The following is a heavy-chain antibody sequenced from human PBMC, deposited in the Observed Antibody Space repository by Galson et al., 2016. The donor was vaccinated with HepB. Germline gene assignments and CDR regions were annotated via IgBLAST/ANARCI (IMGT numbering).Heavy chain of an antibody. Sequence: SLRLSCAASGFIVSSHYMNWVRQAPGKGLEWVSIIYSGGATYYADSVKGRFTISRDNPKNTVYLQMNSLRDEDTAVYYCARDPGRIAAAGHLDSWGQGTLVTGSS. CDR3: ARDPGRIAAAGHLDS. V-gene: IGHV3-53*01. CDR1: GFIVSSHY. J-gene: IGHJ4*02. CDR2: IYSGGAT. D-gene: IGHD6-13*01.